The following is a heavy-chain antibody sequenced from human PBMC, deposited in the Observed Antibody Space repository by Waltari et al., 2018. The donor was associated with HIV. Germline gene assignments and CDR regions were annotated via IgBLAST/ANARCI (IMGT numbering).Heavy chain of an antibody. CDR1: GGSMSSRSNDY. D-gene: IGHD3-10*01. V-gene: IGHV4-39*01. Sequence: QLQLQESGPGLVKPSETLSLTCTVSGGSMSSRSNDYWGWIRQPRGKGMEWIGSISYSENPYDNPSLKGRVTVSIDTSENQFSLRLNSVTATDTAVYYCTRIKGTIYSSYFGMDVWGQGTTVIVSS. CDR3: TRIKGTIYSSYFGMDV. J-gene: IGHJ6*02. CDR2: ISYSENP.